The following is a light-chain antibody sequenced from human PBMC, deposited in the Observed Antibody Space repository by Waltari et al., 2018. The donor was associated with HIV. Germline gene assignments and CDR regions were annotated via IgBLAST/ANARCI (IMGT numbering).Light chain of an antibody. Sequence: QSALTQPASVSGSPGQSVTISCTGITTLIGGSNYVSWYQHRPGEAPTLIIFHVDSRPTGISSRFSGSKSGNTASLTISGLQAEDEADFYCASYLNFGSLVFGGGTKLTVL. CDR3: ASYLNFGSLV. J-gene: IGLJ3*02. CDR1: TTLIGGSNY. V-gene: IGLV2-14*03. CDR2: HVD.